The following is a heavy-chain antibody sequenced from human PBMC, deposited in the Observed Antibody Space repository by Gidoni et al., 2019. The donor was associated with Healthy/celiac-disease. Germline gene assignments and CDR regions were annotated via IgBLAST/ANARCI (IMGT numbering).Heavy chain of an antibody. V-gene: IGHV3-21*01. CDR1: GFTFSSYS. CDR3: ARDSGDERYSGYVDYGDPEDDRAFDI. J-gene: IGHJ3*02. D-gene: IGHD5-12*01. CDR2: IRSSSSYI. Sequence: EVQLVESRGGLVKPGGSRSLSCAASGFTFSSYSMNWVRQPPGKGLEGVSSIRSSSSYIYYADSVKGRFTISRDNAKNSLYLQMNSLRAEDTAVYYCARDSGDERYSGYVDYGDPEDDRAFDIWGQGTMVTVSS.